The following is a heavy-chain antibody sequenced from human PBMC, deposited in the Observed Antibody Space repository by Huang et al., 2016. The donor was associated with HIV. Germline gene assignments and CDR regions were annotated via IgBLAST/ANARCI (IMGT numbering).Heavy chain of an antibody. CDR3: ARRRRGGFDI. D-gene: IGHD2-15*01. V-gene: IGHV5-51*03. CDR2: IYFDDSDA. Sequence: EVQLVQSGAEVKRPGESLKISCKGSRYNFAGYWFGWVRQMPGKGLGWMGSIYFDDSDARYSPALQGQATIAADTSLDSSYLQWTSLRASDTAIFYCARRRRGGFDIWGQGTLVTVSS. CDR1: RYNFAGYW. J-gene: IGHJ3*02.